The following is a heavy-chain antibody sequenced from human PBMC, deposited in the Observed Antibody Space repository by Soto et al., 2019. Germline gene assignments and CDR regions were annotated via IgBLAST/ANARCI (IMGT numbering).Heavy chain of an antibody. V-gene: IGHV3-11*05. CDR1: GFTFSDYY. J-gene: IGHJ6*02. Sequence: QVQLVEAGGGLVKPGGSLRLACAASGFTFSDYYMSWIRQAPGKGLEGGAYISSSSSYTNYADSGKGRFTISRDNAKNALYLQMNSLRAEDTAVYYCARDEGDTAMLTGQVRPGGMVVWGQGTTVTVSS. D-gene: IGHD5-18*01. CDR3: ARDEGDTAMLTGQVRPGGMVV. CDR2: ISSSSSYT.